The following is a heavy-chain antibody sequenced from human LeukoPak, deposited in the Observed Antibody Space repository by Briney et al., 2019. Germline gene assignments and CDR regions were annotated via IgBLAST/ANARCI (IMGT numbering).Heavy chain of an antibody. CDR1: GFTFGDYA. J-gene: IGHJ4*02. Sequence: GGSLRLSCTASGFTFGDYAMSWVRQAPGKGLEWVANIKEDGSEKHYVDSVKGRFTISRDNAKNSLYLQMNSLRAEDTAVYYCARKRYFDCWGQGTLVTVSS. V-gene: IGHV3-7*01. D-gene: IGHD3-9*01. CDR2: IKEDGSEK. CDR3: ARKRYFDC.